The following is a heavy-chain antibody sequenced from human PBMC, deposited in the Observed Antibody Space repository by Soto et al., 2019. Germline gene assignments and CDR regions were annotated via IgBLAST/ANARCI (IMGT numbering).Heavy chain of an antibody. CDR3: ARLSDQPTPSTSYYYGSGSYKEDYYYYYDMDV. Sequence: GESLKISCKGSGYSFTSYWIGWVRQMPGKGLEWMGIIYPGDSDTRYSPSFQGQVTISADKSISTAYLQWSSLKASDTAMYYCARLSDQPTPSTSYYYGSGSYKEDYYYYYDMDVWGQGTTVTVSS. CDR2: IYPGDSDT. J-gene: IGHJ6*02. V-gene: IGHV5-51*01. D-gene: IGHD3-10*01. CDR1: GYSFTSYW.